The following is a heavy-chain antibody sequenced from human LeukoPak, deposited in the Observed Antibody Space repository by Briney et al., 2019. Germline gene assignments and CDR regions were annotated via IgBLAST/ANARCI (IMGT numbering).Heavy chain of an antibody. J-gene: IGHJ4*02. CDR1: GFTFSSYS. CDR3: AREAPFDY. Sequence: KPGGSLRLSCAASGFTFSSYSMNWVRQAPGKGLEWVSSITGRSEYIYYADSVKGRFTISRDNAKNSLYLQMNSLRVEDTAVYYCAREAPFDYWGQGILVIVPS. CDR2: ITGRSEYI. V-gene: IGHV3-21*01.